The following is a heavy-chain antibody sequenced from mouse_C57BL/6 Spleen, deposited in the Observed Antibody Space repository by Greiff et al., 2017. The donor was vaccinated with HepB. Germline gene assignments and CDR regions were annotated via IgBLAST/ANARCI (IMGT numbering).Heavy chain of an antibody. CDR1: GFTFSDYG. CDR2: ISNLAYSI. Sequence: EVQVVESGGGLVQPGGSLKLSCAASGFTFSDYGMAWVRQAPRKGPEWVAFISNLAYSIYYADTVTGRFTISRENAKNTLYLEMSSLRSEDTAMYYCARRVSYAMDYWGQGTSVTVSS. J-gene: IGHJ4*01. V-gene: IGHV5-15*01. CDR3: ARRVSYAMDY.